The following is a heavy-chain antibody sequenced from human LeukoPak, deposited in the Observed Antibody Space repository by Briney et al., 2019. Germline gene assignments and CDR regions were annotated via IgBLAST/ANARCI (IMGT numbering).Heavy chain of an antibody. CDR3: ARRDFSSGWYRGNY. CDR2: IYYSGST. Sequence: SETLSLTCTVSGGSISSSSYYWGWTRQPPGKGLEWIGSIYYSGSTYYNPSLKSRVTISVDTSKNQFSLKLSSVTAADTAVYYCARRDFSSGWYRGNYWGQGTLVTVSS. CDR1: GGSISSSSYY. J-gene: IGHJ4*02. V-gene: IGHV4-39*01. D-gene: IGHD6-19*01.